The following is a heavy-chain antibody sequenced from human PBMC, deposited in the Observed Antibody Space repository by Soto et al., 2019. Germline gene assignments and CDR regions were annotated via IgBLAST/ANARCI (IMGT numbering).Heavy chain of an antibody. CDR3: ARDRGALFCSGGSCSVLNDAFDI. J-gene: IGHJ3*02. CDR1: GFTFSSYS. CDR2: ISSSSSYI. V-gene: IGHV3-21*01. Sequence: GGSLRLSCAASGFTFSSYSMNWVRQAPGKGLEWVSSISSSSSYIYYADSVKGRFTISRDNAKNSLYLQMNSLRAEDTAVYYCARDRGALFCSGGSCSVLNDAFDIWGKGTMVTVSS. D-gene: IGHD2-15*01.